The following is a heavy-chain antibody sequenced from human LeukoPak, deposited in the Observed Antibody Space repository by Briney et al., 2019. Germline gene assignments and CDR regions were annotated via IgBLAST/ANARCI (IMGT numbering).Heavy chain of an antibody. V-gene: IGHV3-30-3*01. CDR1: GFTFSSYA. CDR3: ARDSYDSSGYYYFSRGTFDY. CDR2: ISYDGSNK. D-gene: IGHD3-22*01. Sequence: PGRSLRLSCAASGFTFSSYAMHWVRQAPGKGLEWVAVISYDGSNKYYADSVKGRFTISRDNSKNTLYLQMNSLRAEDTAVYYCARDSYDSSGYYYFSRGTFDYWGQGTLVTVSS. J-gene: IGHJ4*02.